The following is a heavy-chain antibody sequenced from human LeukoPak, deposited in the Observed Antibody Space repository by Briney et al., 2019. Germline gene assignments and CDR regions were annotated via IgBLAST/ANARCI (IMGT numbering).Heavy chain of an antibody. CDR3: GRDGTENQ. CDR2: INHDGSDK. D-gene: IGHD1-14*01. V-gene: IGHV3-7*05. J-gene: IGHJ4*02. CDR1: GFTFSTYW. Sequence: LAGGSLRLSCGASGFTFSTYWMAWVRQAPGKGLEWVADINHDGSDKYYVDSVKGRFTISRDNAQNSLYLQMNSLRAEDTALYYCGRDGTENQWGQGTLVTVSS.